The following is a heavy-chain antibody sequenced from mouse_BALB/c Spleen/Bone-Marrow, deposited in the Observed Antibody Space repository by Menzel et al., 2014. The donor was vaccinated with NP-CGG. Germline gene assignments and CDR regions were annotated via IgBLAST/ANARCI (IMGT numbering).Heavy chain of an antibody. D-gene: IGHD2-4*01. V-gene: IGHV14-3*02. Sequence: VQLQQSGAELVKPGASVKLSCTASGFNIKDTYMHWVKQRPEQGLEWIVRIDPANGNTKYDPKFQGKATITSDTSSNTAYLQLSSLTSEDTAVYYCALYYDYDVGYWGQGTTLTVSS. CDR2: IDPANGNT. J-gene: IGHJ2*01. CDR1: GFNIKDTY. CDR3: ALYYDYDVGY.